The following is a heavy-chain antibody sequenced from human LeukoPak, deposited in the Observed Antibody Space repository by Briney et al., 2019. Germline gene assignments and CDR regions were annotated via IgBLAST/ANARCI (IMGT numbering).Heavy chain of an antibody. J-gene: IGHJ5*02. CDR3: AKGAGPPWFDP. CDR1: DDSITIYF. Sequence: SETLSLTCTVSDDSITIYFWSWIRQPAGKGLEWIGRISSSGRTDYNPSLKSRVTISVDTTKNQLSMNLGSVTAADTAVYYCAKGAGPPWFDPWGQGTLVTVSS. CDR2: ISSSGRT. V-gene: IGHV4-4*07. D-gene: IGHD6-19*01.